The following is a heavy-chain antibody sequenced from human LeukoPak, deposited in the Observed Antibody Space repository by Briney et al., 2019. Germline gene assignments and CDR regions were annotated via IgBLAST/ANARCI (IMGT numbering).Heavy chain of an antibody. V-gene: IGHV7-4-1*02. J-gene: IGHJ5*02. CDR1: GYTFTTYA. CDR2: INTNTGNP. Sequence: ASVKVSCKASGYTFTTYAMNWVRQAPGQGLEWMGWINTNTGNPTYAQGFTGRFVFSLDTSVSTAYLQISSLKAEDTAVYYCARGGVRGVYNWFDPWGQGTLVTVSS. CDR3: ARGGVRGVYNWFDP. D-gene: IGHD3-10*01.